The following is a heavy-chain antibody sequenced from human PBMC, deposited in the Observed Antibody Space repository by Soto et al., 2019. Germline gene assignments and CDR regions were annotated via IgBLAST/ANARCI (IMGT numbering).Heavy chain of an antibody. CDR2: IIPILGTP. D-gene: IGHD6-13*01. J-gene: IGHJ6*02. CDR3: ARDPGIAAAGARTYYYGMDV. Sequence: QVQLVQSGAEVKKPGSSVKVSCKASGDTFSSYAISWVRQAPGQGLEWMGGIIPILGTPNYAQKFQGRVTITADKSTSKAYMELRSLRSDDTAVYYCARDPGIAAAGARTYYYGMDVWGQGTTVTVSS. CDR1: GDTFSSYA. V-gene: IGHV1-69*06.